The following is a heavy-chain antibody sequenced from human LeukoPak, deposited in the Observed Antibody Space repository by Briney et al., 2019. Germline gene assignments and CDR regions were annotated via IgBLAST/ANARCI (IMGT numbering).Heavy chain of an antibody. CDR1: GFTFDDYA. D-gene: IGHD3-22*01. CDR2: ISWNSGSI. Sequence: PGGSLRLSCAASGFTFDDYAMHWVRHAPGKGLEWVSGISWNSGSIGYADSVKGRFTISRDNAKNSLYLQMNSLRAEDTALYYCAKGPWPYYYDSSGYPLYFDYWGQGTLITVSS. J-gene: IGHJ4*02. CDR3: AKGPWPYYYDSSGYPLYFDY. V-gene: IGHV3-9*01.